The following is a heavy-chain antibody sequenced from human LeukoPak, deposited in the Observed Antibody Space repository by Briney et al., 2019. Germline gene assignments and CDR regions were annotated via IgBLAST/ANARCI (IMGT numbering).Heavy chain of an antibody. CDR2: ISGDGGST. CDR1: GFTFDDYD. Sequence: PGGSLRLSCAASGFTFDDYDIHWVRQAPGKGLEWVSLISGDGGSTYYADSVKGRFTISRDNSKNSLYLQMNSLRTEDTALYYCAKAWSGERSGGGFDYWGQGTLVTVSS. CDR3: AKAWSGERSGGGFDY. V-gene: IGHV3-43*02. J-gene: IGHJ4*02. D-gene: IGHD3-10*01.